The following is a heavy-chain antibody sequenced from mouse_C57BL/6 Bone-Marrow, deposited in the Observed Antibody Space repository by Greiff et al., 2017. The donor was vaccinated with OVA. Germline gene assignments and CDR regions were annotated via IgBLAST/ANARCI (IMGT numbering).Heavy chain of an antibody. CDR2: IYPGSGST. V-gene: IGHV1-55*01. Sequence: VKLQQPGAELVKPGASVKMSCKAYGYTFTSYWITWVKQRPGQGLEWIGDIYPGSGSTNYKEKFKSKATLTVDTSSSTAYMQLSSLTSEDSAVYYCARTQEAYYAIYAHYSGEGTTLTISS. CDR1: GYTFTSYW. D-gene: IGHD2-10*01. CDR3: ARTQEAYYAIYAHY. J-gene: IGHJ2*01.